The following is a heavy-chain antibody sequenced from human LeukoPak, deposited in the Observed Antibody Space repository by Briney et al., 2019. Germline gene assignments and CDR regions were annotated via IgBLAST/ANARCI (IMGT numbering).Heavy chain of an antibody. CDR2: ISSSSGTI. D-gene: IGHD2-15*01. CDR1: GFTFSSYS. J-gene: IGHJ4*02. CDR3: AKGRDIVVVVAARLFDY. V-gene: IGHV3-48*01. Sequence: GGSLRLSCATSGFTFSSYSMNWVRQAPGKGLEWVSYISSSSGTIYCADSVKGRFTISRDNAKNSLSLQMNSLRAEDTAVYYCAKGRDIVVVVAARLFDYWGQGTLVTASS.